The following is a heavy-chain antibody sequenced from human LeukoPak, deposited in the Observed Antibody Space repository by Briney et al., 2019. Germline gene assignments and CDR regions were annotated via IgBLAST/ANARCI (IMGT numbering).Heavy chain of an antibody. V-gene: IGHV3-7*05. J-gene: IGHJ4*02. D-gene: IGHD1-26*01. Sequence: GGSLRLSCAASGFTFSNAWMSCVRQPPGKGLEWVANIKADGSEKYYVDSVKGRFTISRDDAKRTVDLQMDNLRAEDTAIYYCAYRNNFEYWGQGAQVTVSS. CDR3: AYRNNFEY. CDR2: IKADGSEK. CDR1: GFTFSNAW.